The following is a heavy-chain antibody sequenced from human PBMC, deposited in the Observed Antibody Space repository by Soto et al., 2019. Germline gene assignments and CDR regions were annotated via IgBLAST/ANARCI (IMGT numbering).Heavy chain of an antibody. CDR1: GFTFSSYA. Sequence: GGSLRLSCAASGFTFSSYAMSWVRQAPGKGLEWVSAISGSGGSTYYADSVKGRFTISRDNSKNTLYLQMNSLRAEDTAVYYCAKDLTPGHDILTGYYRPDDAFDIWGQGTMVTVSS. CDR3: AKDLTPGHDILTGYYRPDDAFDI. D-gene: IGHD3-9*01. V-gene: IGHV3-23*01. J-gene: IGHJ3*02. CDR2: ISGSGGST.